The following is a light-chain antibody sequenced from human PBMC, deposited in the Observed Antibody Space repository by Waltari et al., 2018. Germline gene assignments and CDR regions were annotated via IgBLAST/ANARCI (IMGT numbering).Light chain of an antibody. CDR1: QGISDY. V-gene: IGKV1-27*01. J-gene: IGKJ3*01. Sequence: TCRESQGISDYVAWYQQKSGKGPKLLIYAASTLQSGVPSRFSGSGSGTDFTLTISSLQPEDVATYYCQNYNNAPFTFGPGTKVDIK. CDR3: QNYNNAPFT. CDR2: AAS.